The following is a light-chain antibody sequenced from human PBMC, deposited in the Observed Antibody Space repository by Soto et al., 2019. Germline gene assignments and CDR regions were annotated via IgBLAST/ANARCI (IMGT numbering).Light chain of an antibody. V-gene: IGLV1-44*01. CDR2: SSN. J-gene: IGLJ2*01. CDR3: ATWDDSLNGVV. CDR1: SSNIGSNA. Sequence: QSVLTQPPSVSGTPGQRVIISCSGSSSNIGSNAVNWYQQLPGTAPKLLMASSNQRPSGVPDRFSGRKSGTSASLAISGLQSEDEADYYCATWDDSLNGVVFGGGTKLTVL.